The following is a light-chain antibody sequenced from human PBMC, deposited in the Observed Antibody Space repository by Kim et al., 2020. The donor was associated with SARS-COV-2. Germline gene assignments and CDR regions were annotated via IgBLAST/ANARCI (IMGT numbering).Light chain of an antibody. J-gene: IGLJ3*02. CDR2: LNSDGSH. Sequence: ASVKLTCTVSSGHSSYAIAWHQQQPEKGPRYLMKLNSDGSHSKGNGIPDRFSGSSSGAERYLTTSSLQSEDEADYYCQTWGTGIRVFGGGTQLTVL. CDR3: QTWGTGIRV. CDR1: SGHSSYA. V-gene: IGLV4-69*01.